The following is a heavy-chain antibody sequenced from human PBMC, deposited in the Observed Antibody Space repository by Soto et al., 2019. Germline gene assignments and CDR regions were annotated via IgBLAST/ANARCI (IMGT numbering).Heavy chain of an antibody. CDR1: GFTFSSYG. V-gene: IGHV3-33*01. CDR3: ARDRIGVVITAPYYYYGMDV. J-gene: IGHJ6*02. Sequence: GGSLRLSCAASGFTFSSYGMHWVRQAPGKGLEWVAVIWYDGSNKYYADSVKGRFTISRDNSKNTLYLQMNSLRAEDTAVYYCARDRIGVVITAPYYYYGMDVWGQGTTVTVSS. CDR2: IWYDGSNK. D-gene: IGHD3-3*01.